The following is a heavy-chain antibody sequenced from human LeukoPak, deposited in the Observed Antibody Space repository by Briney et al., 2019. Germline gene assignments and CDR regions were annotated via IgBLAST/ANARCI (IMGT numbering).Heavy chain of an antibody. CDR1: GFTFSGSP. CDR3: AKDGSDNGWVPFFDY. Sequence: GGSLRLSCAASGFTFSGSPMHWVRQASGKGLEWVGRIRTKATSYDAAYAASVKGRFTISRDNSKNTLYLQMNSLRLEDTAIYYCAKDGSDNGWVPFFDYWGQGTLVTVSS. CDR2: IRTKATSYDA. V-gene: IGHV3-73*01. J-gene: IGHJ4*02. D-gene: IGHD6-19*01.